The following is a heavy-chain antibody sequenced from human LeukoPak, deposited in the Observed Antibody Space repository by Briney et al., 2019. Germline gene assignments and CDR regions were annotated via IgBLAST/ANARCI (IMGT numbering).Heavy chain of an antibody. Sequence: SETLSLTCTVSGGAVSSSSYCWGWIRQPPGKGLEWIGSIYYSGSTSYNPSLKSRVTISVDTSKNQFSRKLDSVTAADTAVYYYAWNVSKSGTSYFDYWGQGTLVTVSS. J-gene: IGHJ4*02. CDR1: GGAVSSSSYC. V-gene: IGHV4-39*01. CDR2: IYYSGST. CDR3: AWNVSKSGTSYFDY. D-gene: IGHD1-26*01.